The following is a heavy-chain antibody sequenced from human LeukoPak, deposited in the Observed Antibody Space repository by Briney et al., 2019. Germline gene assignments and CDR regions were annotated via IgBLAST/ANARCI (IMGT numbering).Heavy chain of an antibody. Sequence: GGSLRLSCAASGFTFSSYGMHWVRQAPGKGLEWVAFIRYDGSNKYYADSVKGRFTISRDNSKNTLYLQMNSLRAEGTAVYYCAIVNYYYYYMDVWGKGTTVTVSS. J-gene: IGHJ6*03. V-gene: IGHV3-30*02. CDR2: IRYDGSNK. CDR1: GFTFSSYG. CDR3: AIVNYYYYYMDV.